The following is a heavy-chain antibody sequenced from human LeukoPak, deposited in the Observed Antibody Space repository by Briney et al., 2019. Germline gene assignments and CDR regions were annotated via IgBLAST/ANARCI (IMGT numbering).Heavy chain of an antibody. V-gene: IGHV3-7*03. D-gene: IGHD4-17*01. CDR1: GFTFSSYW. CDR2: IKQDGSEK. CDR3: ARDTTVREFDY. Sequence: GGSLRLSCAASGFTFSSYWMSWVRQAPGKGLEWVANIKQDGSEKYYVDSVKGRFTIPRDNAKNSLYLQMNSLRAEDTAVYYCARDTTVREFDYWGQGTLVTVSS. J-gene: IGHJ4*02.